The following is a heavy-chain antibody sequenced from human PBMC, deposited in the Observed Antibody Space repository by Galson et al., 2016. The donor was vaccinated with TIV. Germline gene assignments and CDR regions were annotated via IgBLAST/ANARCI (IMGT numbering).Heavy chain of an antibody. D-gene: IGHD5-24*01. J-gene: IGHJ3*01. CDR2: IHPADSDT. Sequence: QSGAEVKKPGEPLKTSCEGSGYSFSSYWISWVRHKPGEGLEWIGIIHPADSDTRYSPSFRGQVTMSADKAINGAYLQWRTLKASDSAMYYCARRKEMTTNRLDAFDLWGQGTMVIVSS. V-gene: IGHV5-51*01. CDR3: ARRKEMTTNRLDAFDL. CDR1: GYSFSSYW.